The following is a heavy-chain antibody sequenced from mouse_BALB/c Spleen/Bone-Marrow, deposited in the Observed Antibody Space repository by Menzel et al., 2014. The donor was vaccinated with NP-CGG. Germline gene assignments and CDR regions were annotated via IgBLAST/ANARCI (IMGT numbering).Heavy chain of an antibody. CDR3: TRGDGNYWYFDV. D-gene: IGHD2-1*01. J-gene: IGHJ1*01. V-gene: IGHV1S22*01. CDR1: GYTFTSYW. CDR2: IYPGSGST. Sequence: LKESGSELVRPEASVKLSCKASGYTFTSYWTHWVKQRHGQGLEWIGNIYPGSGSTNYDEEFKSKGTLTVDTSSSTAYMHLSSLTSEDSAVYYCTRGDGNYWYFDVWGAGTTVTVSS.